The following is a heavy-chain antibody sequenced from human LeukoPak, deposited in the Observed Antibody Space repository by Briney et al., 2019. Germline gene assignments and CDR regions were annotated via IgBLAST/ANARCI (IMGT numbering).Heavy chain of an antibody. CDR3: ARGFPEEYYMDV. D-gene: IGHD2-21*01. J-gene: IGHJ6*03. V-gene: IGHV4-39*07. Sequence: SETRSLTCTVSGGSISSSSYYWGWIRQPPGKGLEWIGSIYHSGSTYYNPSLKSRVTISVDTSKNQFSLKLSSVTAADTAVYYCARGFPEEYYMDVWGKGTTVTVSS. CDR1: GGSISSSSYY. CDR2: IYHSGST.